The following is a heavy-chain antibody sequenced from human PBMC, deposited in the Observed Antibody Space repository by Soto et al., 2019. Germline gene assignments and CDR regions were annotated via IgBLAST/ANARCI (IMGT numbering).Heavy chain of an antibody. CDR1: GFTFSSNA. D-gene: IGHD6-19*01. CDR2: ISGSGATT. CDR3: AKSQKKTIYSSGHDY. V-gene: IGHV3-23*01. J-gene: IGHJ4*02. Sequence: GGSLRLSCTASGFTFSSNAMSWVRQAPGKGLEWVSAISGSGATTFYADSVKGRFTISRDNSKNTLYLQMNSLRAEDTAVYYCAKSQKKTIYSSGHDYWGQGTLVTVSS.